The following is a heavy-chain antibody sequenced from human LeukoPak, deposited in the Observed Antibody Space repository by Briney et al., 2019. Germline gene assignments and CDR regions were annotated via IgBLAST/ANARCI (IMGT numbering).Heavy chain of an antibody. V-gene: IGHV4-30-4*08. CDR1: GGSISSGDYY. CDR2: IYYSGST. D-gene: IGHD3-10*01. J-gene: IGHJ4*02. CDR3: ARFSPRAGGNYLDS. Sequence: PSQTLSLTCTVSGGSISSGDYYWSWIRQPPGKGLEWIGHIYYSGSTYYNPSLKSRVTISVDTSKNQFSLKLSSVTAADTAVYYCARFSPRAGGNYLDSWGQGTLVTVSS.